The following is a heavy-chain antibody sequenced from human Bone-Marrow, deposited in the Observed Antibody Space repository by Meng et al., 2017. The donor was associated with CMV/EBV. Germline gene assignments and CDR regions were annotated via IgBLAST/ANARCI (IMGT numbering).Heavy chain of an antibody. CDR1: GGSHSSGDNY. Sequence: RTCTVSGGSHSSGDNYWSWSRQHPGKGLEWIGYIYYSGSTSYNQSLKRRVTVSVDTSKNQFSLKLTSVTAADTAVYYCARGLVAFDYWGQGTLVTVSS. J-gene: IGHJ4*02. V-gene: IGHV4-31*03. D-gene: IGHD2-2*01. CDR3: ARGLVAFDY. CDR2: IYYSGST.